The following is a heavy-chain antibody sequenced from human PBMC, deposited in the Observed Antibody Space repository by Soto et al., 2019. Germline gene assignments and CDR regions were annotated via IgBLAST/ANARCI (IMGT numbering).Heavy chain of an antibody. CDR2: IKHSGSA. J-gene: IGHJ6*02. CDR1: GGSFSRSY. Sequence: SESLSLTCAVSGGSFSRSYWHWFCPPPCKGLERIVEIKHSGSANYNPSLKRRVTISVDSYKNQFSLELRAMTAAHTAVYHCASGYYDFWRGYRSLDVRSPGATVTVSS. CDR3: ASGYYDFWRGYRSLDV. D-gene: IGHD3-3*01. V-gene: IGHV4-34*01.